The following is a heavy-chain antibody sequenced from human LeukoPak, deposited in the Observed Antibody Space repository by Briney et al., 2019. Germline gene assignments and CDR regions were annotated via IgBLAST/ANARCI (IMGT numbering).Heavy chain of an antibody. D-gene: IGHD1-26*01. CDR2: INPNSGGT. V-gene: IGHV1-2*02. CDR1: GYTFTGYY. Sequence: ASVKVSCKASGYTFTGYYMHWVRQAPGQGLEWMGWINPNSGGTNYAQKFQGRVTMTRDTSISTAYMELSRLRSDDTAVYYCARALGGFAWEPPSNPWGQGTLVTVSS. J-gene: IGHJ5*02. CDR3: ARALGGFAWEPPSNP.